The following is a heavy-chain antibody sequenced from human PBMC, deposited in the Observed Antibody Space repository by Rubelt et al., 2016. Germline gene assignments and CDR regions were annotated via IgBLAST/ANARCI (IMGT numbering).Heavy chain of an antibody. Sequence: QVQLQQWGAGLLKPSETLSLTCAVYGGSFSGYYWSWIRQPPGKGLEWIGEINHRGSTNYNPSRKSRVTISVDTSKNEFSLKLSSVTAADTAVYYCASHIDGYGYYWGQGTPVTVSS. CDR3: ASHIDGYGYY. V-gene: IGHV4-34*01. D-gene: IGHD5-24*01. CDR2: INHRGST. CDR1: GGSFSGYY. J-gene: IGHJ4*02.